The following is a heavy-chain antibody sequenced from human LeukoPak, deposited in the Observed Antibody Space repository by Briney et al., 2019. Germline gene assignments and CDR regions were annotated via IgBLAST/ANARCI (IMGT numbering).Heavy chain of an antibody. CDR2: ISWNSGSI. V-gene: IGHV3-9*01. J-gene: IGHJ4*02. Sequence: SLRLSCAASGFTFDDYAMHWVRQAPGKGLEWVSGISWNSGSIGYADSVKGRFTISRDNAKNSLYLQMNSLRAEDTALYYCAKDSTAMVTYFDYWGQGTLVTVSS. CDR1: GFTFDDYA. CDR3: AKDSTAMVTYFDY. D-gene: IGHD5-18*01.